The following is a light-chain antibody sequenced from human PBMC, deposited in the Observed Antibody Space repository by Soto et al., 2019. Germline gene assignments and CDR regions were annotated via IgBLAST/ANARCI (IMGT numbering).Light chain of an antibody. CDR3: QQYSTYPLT. Sequence: DIQMTQSPSTVSASVGDRVTITCRASQSFSTYLAWYQQKPGNAPKLLIYDASTLKSGVPSRFRGSGSGTEFTLAISSLQPDDFATYYCQQYSTYPLTVGGGTKVEIK. V-gene: IGKV1-5*01. J-gene: IGKJ4*01. CDR2: DAS. CDR1: QSFSTY.